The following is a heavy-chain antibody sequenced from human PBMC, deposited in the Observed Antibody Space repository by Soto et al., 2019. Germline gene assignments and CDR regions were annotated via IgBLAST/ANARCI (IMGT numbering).Heavy chain of an antibody. CDR2: INTSGAT. V-gene: IGHV4-4*07. CDR3: ASLYSNSWPFDF. J-gene: IGHJ3*01. CDR1: GGSIRSYD. Sequence: PSETLSLTCTVSGGSIRSYDWHWIRQSAGKGLEWIGRINTSGATNYNPSLKSRVTMLLDRSKNQFSLTLHSMTAADTALYFCASLYSNSWPFDFWGQGTLVTVSS. D-gene: IGHD6-13*01.